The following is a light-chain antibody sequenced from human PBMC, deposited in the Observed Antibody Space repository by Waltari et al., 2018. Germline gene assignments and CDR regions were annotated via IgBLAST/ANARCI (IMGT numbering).Light chain of an antibody. CDR1: QTINTF. V-gene: IGKV1-39*01. Sequence: DIQLTQSPSSLSASVGDRVTITCRASQTINTFLNWYQEKPGKVPKRLIYTASSLQTGVPARFSGSGSGTEFTLTISSLLPEDFATYYCQQSYSIFWTFGQGTKVEIK. CDR2: TAS. CDR3: QQSYSIFWT. J-gene: IGKJ1*01.